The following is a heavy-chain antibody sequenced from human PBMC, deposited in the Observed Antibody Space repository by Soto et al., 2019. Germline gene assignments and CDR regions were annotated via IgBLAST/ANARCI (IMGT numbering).Heavy chain of an antibody. CDR1: GCSLNSGGAG. CDR2: IYWNDDK. V-gene: IGHV2-5*01. J-gene: IGHJ5*02. D-gene: IGHD4-17*01. Sequence: QVTLKESGPTLVKPTQTLTLTCTFSGCSLNSGGAGVGWIRQPPGKGLEWLALIYWNDDKRYSPSMRSRLTITKDTSKNQVVLFMTDMDPVDTATYYCAHRGYGDYPRDTWFAPWGQGALVTVSS. CDR3: AHRGYGDYPRDTWFAP.